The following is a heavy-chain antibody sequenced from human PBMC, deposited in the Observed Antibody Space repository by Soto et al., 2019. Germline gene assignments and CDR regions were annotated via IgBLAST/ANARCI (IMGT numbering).Heavy chain of an antibody. CDR2: ISAYNGNT. CDR1: GYTFTSYG. CDR3: ARQGLRYFDWLLYHFDY. Sequence: ASVKDSCKASGYTFTSYGISWVRQAPGQGLEWMGWISAYNGNTNYAQKLQGRVTMTTDTSTSTAYMELRSLRSDDTAVYYCARQGLRYFDWLLYHFDYWGQGTLVTVSS. D-gene: IGHD3-9*01. V-gene: IGHV1-18*01. J-gene: IGHJ4*02.